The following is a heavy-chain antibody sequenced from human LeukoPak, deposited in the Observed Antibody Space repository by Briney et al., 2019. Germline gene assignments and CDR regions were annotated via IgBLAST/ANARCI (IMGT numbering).Heavy chain of an antibody. Sequence: GGSLRLSCAASGFTFSSYALSWVRQAPGQGLEWVSAIHSSGGYTYYADSVKGRFTISKDNSKNTLYLQMNSLRAEDTAIYYCARDLPVRRVVGSCWYPDVFDVWGQGTEVTVSS. V-gene: IGHV3-23*01. J-gene: IGHJ3*01. CDR2: IHSSGGYT. D-gene: IGHD6-19*01. CDR1: GFTFSSYA. CDR3: ARDLPVRRVVGSCWYPDVFDV.